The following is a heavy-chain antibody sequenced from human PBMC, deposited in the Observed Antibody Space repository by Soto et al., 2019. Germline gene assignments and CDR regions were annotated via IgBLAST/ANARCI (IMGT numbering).Heavy chain of an antibody. CDR3: AKGGGSGYYWYFDL. J-gene: IGHJ2*01. CDR2: ISWDGGST. V-gene: IGHV3-43*01. D-gene: IGHD3-22*01. CDR1: GFTFDDYT. Sequence: PGGSLRLSCAASGFTFDDYTMHWVRQAPGKGLEWVSLISWDGGSTYYADSVKGRFTISRDNSKNSLYLQMNSLRTEDTALYYCAKGGGSGYYWYFDLWGRGTLVTVSS.